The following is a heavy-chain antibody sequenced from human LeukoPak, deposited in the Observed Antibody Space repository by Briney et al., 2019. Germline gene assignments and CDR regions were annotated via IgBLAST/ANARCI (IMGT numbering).Heavy chain of an antibody. Sequence: GESLKISCKGSGYTFTKYRIGWVRQMPGKGLEWMGIIYPTDSNPRYSPSFQGQVTISVDKSMSTAYLQWSSLKASDTAMYYCARHAGRWLAPDHWGQGTLVTVSS. CDR3: ARHAGRWLAPDH. CDR1: GYTFTKYR. J-gene: IGHJ4*02. V-gene: IGHV5-51*01. CDR2: IYPTDSNP. D-gene: IGHD6-19*01.